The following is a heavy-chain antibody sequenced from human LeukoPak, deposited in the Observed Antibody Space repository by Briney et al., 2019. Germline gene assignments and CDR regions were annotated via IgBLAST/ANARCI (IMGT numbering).Heavy chain of an antibody. CDR3: ARGVGFELPDY. V-gene: IGHV3-21*01. CDR2: ISSSSSYI. D-gene: IGHD1-26*01. CDR1: GFTFSSYS. J-gene: IGHJ4*02. Sequence: GGSLRLSCAASGFTFSSYSMNWVRQAPGKGLEWVSSISSSSSYIYYADSVKGRFTISRDNAKNSLYLQTNSLRAEDTAVHYCARGVGFELPDYWGQGTLVTVSS.